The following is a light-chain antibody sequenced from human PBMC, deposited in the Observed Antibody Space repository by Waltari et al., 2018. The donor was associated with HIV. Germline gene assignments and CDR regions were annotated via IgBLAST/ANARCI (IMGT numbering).Light chain of an antibody. CDR1: SSTLDIIT. CDR2: NNN. Sequence: QSVLTQPPSASGTPGQRLTLSCSGRSSTLDIITVNWYQQRPGTAPNPLIYNNNPRPSGVPDRFSGSKFGTSAALAISGLQAEDEADYFCAAWDDRLSVVFGGGTKLTVL. J-gene: IGLJ3*02. V-gene: IGLV1-44*01. CDR3: AAWDDRLSVV.